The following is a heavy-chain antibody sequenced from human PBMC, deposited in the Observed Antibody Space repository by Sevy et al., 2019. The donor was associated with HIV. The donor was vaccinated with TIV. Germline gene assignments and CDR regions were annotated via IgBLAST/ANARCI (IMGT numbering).Heavy chain of an antibody. CDR2: INQNGSEI. V-gene: IGHV3-7*01. J-gene: IGHJ6*02. Sequence: GGSLRLSCVVYGLTFSNYWMSWVRQAPGKGLEWVANINQNGSEIYSVDSVKGRFTFSRDNAKNSVYLQMNSLRAEDTAVYYCAINSDYGMDTWGQGTTVTVS. CDR3: AINSDYGMDT. CDR1: GLTFSNYW. D-gene: IGHD4-4*01.